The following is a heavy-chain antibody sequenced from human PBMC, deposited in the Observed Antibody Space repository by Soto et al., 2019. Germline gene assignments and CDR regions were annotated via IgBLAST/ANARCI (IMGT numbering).Heavy chain of an antibody. J-gene: IGHJ3*02. CDR3: ARLYCSSPSCYSVGAFEI. CDR1: RFPFRNYG. D-gene: IGHD2-2*01. CDR2: IWFDGSDK. Sequence: LRLSCAATRFPFRNYGMHSVRQAQFKGLEWVALIWFDGSDKYYADSVKGRFTMSRDNSKNTVYLQMNSLRAEDTAMYYCARLYCSSPSCYSVGAFEIRGQGTMVTV. V-gene: IGHV3-33*01.